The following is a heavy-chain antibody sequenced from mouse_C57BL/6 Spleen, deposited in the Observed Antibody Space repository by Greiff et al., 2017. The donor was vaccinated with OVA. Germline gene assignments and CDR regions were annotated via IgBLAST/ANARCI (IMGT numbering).Heavy chain of an antibody. V-gene: IGHV1-55*01. CDR3: AGCGYGSSPFDY. J-gene: IGHJ2*01. D-gene: IGHD1-1*01. CDR2: IYPGSGST. Sequence: QVQLQQPGAELVKPGASVKMSCKASGYTFTSYWITWVKQRPGQGLEWIGDIYPGSGSTNYNEKFKSKATLTVDTSSSTAYMQLSSLTSEDSAVYYCAGCGYGSSPFDYWGQGTTLTVSA. CDR1: GYTFTSYW.